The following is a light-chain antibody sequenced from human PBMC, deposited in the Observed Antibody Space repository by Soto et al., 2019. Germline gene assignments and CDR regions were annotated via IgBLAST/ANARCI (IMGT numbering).Light chain of an antibody. CDR2: EVS. Sequence: QSALTQPPSASGSPGQSVTISCTGTSSDVGGYDYVSWHQHHPGKAPELMIYEVSKRPSGVPDRFSGSKSGNTASLTVSRLQAEDEADYCCSSYAGNNNVVFGGGTKLTVL. CDR3: SSYAGNNNVV. CDR1: SSDVGGYDY. V-gene: IGLV2-8*01. J-gene: IGLJ2*01.